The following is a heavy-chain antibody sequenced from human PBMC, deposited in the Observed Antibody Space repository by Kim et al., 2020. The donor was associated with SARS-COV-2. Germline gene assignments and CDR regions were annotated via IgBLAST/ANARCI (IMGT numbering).Heavy chain of an antibody. Sequence: KSRVTISGDTSQNQFSLKLSSVTASDTAVYYCAREAYYYDSSGYYYYGMDVWGQGTTVTVSS. D-gene: IGHD3-22*01. CDR3: AREAYYYDSSGYYYYGMDV. V-gene: IGHV4-30-2*04. J-gene: IGHJ6*02.